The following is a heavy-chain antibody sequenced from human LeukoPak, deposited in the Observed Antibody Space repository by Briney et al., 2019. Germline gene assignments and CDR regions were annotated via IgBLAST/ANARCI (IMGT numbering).Heavy chain of an antibody. J-gene: IGHJ4*02. CDR3: ARGGSYIAAAGNLFDY. Sequence: ASVEVSCKASGYTFTSFDINWVRQATGQGLEWMGWMNPNSGNTGYAQKFQGRVTMTRNTSISTAYMELSSLRSEDTAVYYCARGGSYIAAAGNLFDYWGQGTLVTVSS. V-gene: IGHV1-8*02. D-gene: IGHD6-13*01. CDR2: MNPNSGNT. CDR1: GYTFTSFD.